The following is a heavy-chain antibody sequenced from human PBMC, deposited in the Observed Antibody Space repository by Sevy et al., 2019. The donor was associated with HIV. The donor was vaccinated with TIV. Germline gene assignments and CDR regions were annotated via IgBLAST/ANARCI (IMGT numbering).Heavy chain of an antibody. V-gene: IGHV4-59*01. D-gene: IGHD6-13*01. CDR1: GGSISSYY. CDR3: ARGSDSSSWDTFDY. J-gene: IGHJ4*02. CDR2: IYYSGNT. Sequence: SETLSLTCTVSGGSISSYYWSWIRQPPGKGLEWIGYIYYSGNTIYNPSLKSRVTISVDTSKKQFSLRLTSVTAADTALYYCARGSDSSSWDTFDYWGQGTPVTVSS.